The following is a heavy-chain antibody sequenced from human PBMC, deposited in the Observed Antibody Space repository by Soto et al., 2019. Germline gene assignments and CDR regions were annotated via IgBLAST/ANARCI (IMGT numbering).Heavy chain of an antibody. D-gene: IGHD5-12*01. CDR2: MNPDSGNT. Sequence: QVQLVQSGAEVKKPGASVKVSCKAFGYTFTSYDINWVRQATGQGLEWMGWMNPDSGNTGSEQKFQGRVTMTRNTAINTAYMELSSLRSEDTAVYYCVRGEGRATSVWGQGTTVSVSS. J-gene: IGHJ6*02. V-gene: IGHV1-8*02. CDR1: GYTFTSYD. CDR3: VRGEGRATSV.